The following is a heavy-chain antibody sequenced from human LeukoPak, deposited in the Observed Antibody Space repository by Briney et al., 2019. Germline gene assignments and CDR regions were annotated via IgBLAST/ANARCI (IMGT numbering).Heavy chain of an antibody. V-gene: IGHV3-9*01. CDR3: AKDTFGLLWFGES. J-gene: IGHJ5*02. CDR2: ISWNSGSI. D-gene: IGHD3-10*01. Sequence: GRSLRLSYAASGFTFDDYAMHWVRQAPGKGLEWVSGISWNSGSIGYADSVKGRFTISRDNAKNSLYLQMNSLRAEDTALYYCAKDTFGLLWFGESWGQGTLVTVSS. CDR1: GFTFDDYA.